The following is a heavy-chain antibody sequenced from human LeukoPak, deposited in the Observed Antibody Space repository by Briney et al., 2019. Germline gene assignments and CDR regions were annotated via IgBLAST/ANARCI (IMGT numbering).Heavy chain of an antibody. D-gene: IGHD2-2*02. Sequence: ASVKVSCKASGYTFTSYAMNWVRQAPGQGLEWMGWINTNTGNPTYAQCFTGRFVFSLDTSVSTAYLQISSLKAEDTAVYYCARGPQIYCSSTSCYNPRYYGMDVWGQGTTVTVSS. CDR2: INTNTGNP. CDR3: ARGPQIYCSSTSCYNPRYYGMDV. CDR1: GYTFTSYA. V-gene: IGHV7-4-1*02. J-gene: IGHJ6*02.